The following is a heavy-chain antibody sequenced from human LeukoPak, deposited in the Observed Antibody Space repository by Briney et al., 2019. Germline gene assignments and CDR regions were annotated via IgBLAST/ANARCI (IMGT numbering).Heavy chain of an antibody. CDR2: IYYGGRT. CDR1: GGSISSSGYY. J-gene: IGHJ4*02. CDR3: ARRDFAVFGVGYFDY. D-gene: IGHD3-3*01. V-gene: IGHV4-39*01. Sequence: SETLSLTCSVSGGSISSSGYYWGWLRQPPGRGLEWIGSIYYGGRTYYNPSLKSRVTISVDTSKSQFSLKLSSVTAADTAVYYCARRDFAVFGVGYFDYWGQGTLVTVSS.